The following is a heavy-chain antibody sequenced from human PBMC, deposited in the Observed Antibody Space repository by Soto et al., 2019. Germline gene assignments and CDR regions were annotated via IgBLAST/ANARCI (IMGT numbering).Heavy chain of an antibody. Sequence: GASVKVSCKVSGYTLTELSMHWVRQAPGKGLEWMGGFDPEDGETIYAQKFQGRVTMTEDTSTDTAYTELSSLRSEDTAVYYCATMSGITGTPLGAFDIWGQGTMVTVSS. J-gene: IGHJ3*02. CDR1: GYTLTELS. CDR2: FDPEDGET. V-gene: IGHV1-24*01. D-gene: IGHD1-20*01. CDR3: ATMSGITGTPLGAFDI.